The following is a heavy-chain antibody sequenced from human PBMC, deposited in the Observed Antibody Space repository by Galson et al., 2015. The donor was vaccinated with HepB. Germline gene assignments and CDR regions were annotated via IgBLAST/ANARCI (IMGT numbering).Heavy chain of an antibody. J-gene: IGHJ4*02. CDR2: IDPTDSYT. CDR3: ARLQSSIAVAGDY. V-gene: IGHV5-10-1*01. CDR1: GYTFTNYW. D-gene: IGHD6-19*01. Sequence: QSGAEVKKPGESLTISCTASGYTFTNYWISWVRQMPGKGLEWMGRIDPTDSYTNFRPSFHGHVTISVDKSTSTAFLHWSSLQASDTAVYYCARLQSSIAVAGDYWGQGTLITVSS.